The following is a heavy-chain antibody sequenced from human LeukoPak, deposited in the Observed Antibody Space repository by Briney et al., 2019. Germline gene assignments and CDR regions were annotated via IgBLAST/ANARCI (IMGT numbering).Heavy chain of an antibody. J-gene: IGHJ5*02. CDR2: IYTSGST. D-gene: IGHD6-13*01. V-gene: IGHV4-4*07. CDR3: ARDGPYSSSWYGPQPSNWFDP. Sequence: SETLSLTCTVSGGSISSYYWSWIRRPAGKGLEWIGRIYTSGSTNYNPSLKSRVTMSVDTSKNQFSLKLSSVTAADTAVYYCARDGPYSSSWYGPQPSNWFDPWGQGTLVTVSS. CDR1: GGSISSYY.